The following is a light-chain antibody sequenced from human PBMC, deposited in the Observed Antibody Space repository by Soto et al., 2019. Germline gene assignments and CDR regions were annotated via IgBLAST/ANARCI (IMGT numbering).Light chain of an antibody. V-gene: IGKV1-27*01. CDR1: QDIGQY. CDR3: LKYTKDAPGT. J-gene: IGKJ1*01. Sequence: DIQMTQSPSSLSASVGDRVTLTCRASQDIGQYLAWYQQRPGKVPKLLIYYVSNLQSGVPSRFSGSGSGTEFTLSSSSLQPEDVATYYCLKYTKDAPGTFGQGTKVEI. CDR2: YVS.